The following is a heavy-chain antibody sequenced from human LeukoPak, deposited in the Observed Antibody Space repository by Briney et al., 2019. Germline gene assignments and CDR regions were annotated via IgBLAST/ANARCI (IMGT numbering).Heavy chain of an antibody. V-gene: IGHV3-7*01. CDR2: IKQDGSAK. D-gene: IGHD2-2*01. J-gene: IGHJ4*02. CDR1: GFTFSSYW. Sequence: GGSLRLSCAASGFTFSSYWMSWVRQAPGKWLEWVANIKQDGSAKYYVDSVKGRFTISRDNAKNSLYLQMDSLRVEDTATYYCARWRGSTSERSDYWGQGTLVTVSS. CDR3: ARWRGSTSERSDY.